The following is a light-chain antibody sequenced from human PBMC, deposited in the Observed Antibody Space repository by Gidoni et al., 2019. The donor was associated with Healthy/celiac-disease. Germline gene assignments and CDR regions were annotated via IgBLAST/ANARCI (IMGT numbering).Light chain of an antibody. V-gene: IGLV2-23*01. Sequence: QSALTQPASVSVSPGQSITISCTGTSSDVGSYTLVSWYQQHPGKAPKLRIYEGSKRPSGVSNRFSGSKSGNTASLTISGLQAEDEADYYCCSYAGSSTWVFGGGTKLTVL. J-gene: IGLJ3*02. CDR2: EGS. CDR1: SSDVGSYTL. CDR3: CSYAGSSTWV.